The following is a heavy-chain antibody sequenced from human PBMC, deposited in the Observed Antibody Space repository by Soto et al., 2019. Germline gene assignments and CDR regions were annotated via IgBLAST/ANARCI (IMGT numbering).Heavy chain of an antibody. D-gene: IGHD3-16*01. CDR3: ARWGTTGGLDV. CDR2: TSYDGRDK. V-gene: IGHV3-30*19. Sequence: QVQLVESGGGVVQPGTSLRVSCVGSGFTFRSYVIHWVRQAPGKGLEWVALTSYDGRDKYYADSVRGRFTISRDSSRNTVDLQMDSLKLEDTALYYCARWGTTGGLDVWGQGTLVSVSS. J-gene: IGHJ1*01. CDR1: GFTFRSYV.